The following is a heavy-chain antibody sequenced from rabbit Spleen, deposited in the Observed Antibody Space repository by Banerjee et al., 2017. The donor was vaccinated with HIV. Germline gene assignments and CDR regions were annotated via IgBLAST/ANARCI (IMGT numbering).Heavy chain of an antibody. CDR3: TRDDGSGHYIDGYFNL. D-gene: IGHD1-1*01. CDR2: IDTGSSGST. V-gene: IGHV1S40*01. Sequence: QSLEESGGDLVKPGASLTLTCIASGVSFSGNSYMCWVRQAPGKGLEWIVCIDTGSSGSTYYASWAKGRFTISKTSSTTVTLQMTSLTAADTATYFCTRDDGSGHYIDGYFNLWGPGTLVTVS. J-gene: IGHJ4*01. CDR1: GVSFSGNSY.